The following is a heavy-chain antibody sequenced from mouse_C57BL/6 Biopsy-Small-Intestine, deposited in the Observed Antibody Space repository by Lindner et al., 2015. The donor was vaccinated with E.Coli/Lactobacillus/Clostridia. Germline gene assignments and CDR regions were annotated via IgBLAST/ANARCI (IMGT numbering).Heavy chain of an antibody. J-gene: IGHJ2*01. Sequence: VQLQESGAELVKPGASVKISCKASGYAFSNYWMNWVKQRPGKGLEWIGQIYPGDGDTNYNGKFKGKATLTADKSSSTAYMQLSSLTSEDSAVYFCARSGQLGKGFFDYWGQGTTLTVSS. V-gene: IGHV1-80*01. D-gene: IGHD4-1*02. CDR3: ARSGQLGKGFFDY. CDR1: GYAFSNYW. CDR2: IYPGDGDT.